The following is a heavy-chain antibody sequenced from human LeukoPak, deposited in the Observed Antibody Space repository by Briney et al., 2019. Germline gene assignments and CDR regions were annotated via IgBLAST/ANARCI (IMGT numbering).Heavy chain of an antibody. CDR3: ARGSPDYYDSSGLHY. Sequence: GGSLRLSCAASVFTFSRYDMSWVRQAPGKGLEWVSAISGRCGSTYYADSVKGRFTISRDNSKNTLYLQMNSLRPEDAAVYYCARGSPDYYDSSGLHYWGQGTLVTVSS. CDR1: VFTFSRYD. D-gene: IGHD3-22*01. J-gene: IGHJ4*02. V-gene: IGHV3-23*01. CDR2: ISGRCGST.